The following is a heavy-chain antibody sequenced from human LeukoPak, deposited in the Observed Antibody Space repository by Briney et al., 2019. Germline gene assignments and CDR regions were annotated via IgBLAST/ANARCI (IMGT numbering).Heavy chain of an antibody. D-gene: IGHD1-26*01. Sequence: ASVTVSCKASGYTFTSYGISWVRQAPGQGLEWMGWISAYNGNTNYAQKLQGRVTMTTDTSTSTAYMELRSLRSDDTAVYYCARDLSLEAVGATYFDYWGQGTLVTVSS. CDR1: GYTFTSYG. J-gene: IGHJ4*02. CDR3: ARDLSLEAVGATYFDY. V-gene: IGHV1-18*01. CDR2: ISAYNGNT.